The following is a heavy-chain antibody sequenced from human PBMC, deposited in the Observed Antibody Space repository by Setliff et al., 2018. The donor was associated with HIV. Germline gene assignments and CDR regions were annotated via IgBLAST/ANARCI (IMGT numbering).Heavy chain of an antibody. D-gene: IGHD3-10*01. CDR3: ARAPYGSGNRPDY. J-gene: IGHJ4*02. CDR2: ITGDNDNT. V-gene: IGHV1-3*01. Sequence: ASVKVSCKASGYTFNNYAMHWVRQAPGQRLEWLGWITGDNDNTKYSEKFKGRVTITRDSSASTAYMELSSLTSEDTAVYYCARAPYGSGNRPDYWGQGTLVTVSS. CDR1: GYTFNNYA.